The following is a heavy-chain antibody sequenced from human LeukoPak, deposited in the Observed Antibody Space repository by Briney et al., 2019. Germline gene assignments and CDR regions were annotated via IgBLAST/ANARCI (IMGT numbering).Heavy chain of an antibody. CDR3: ARLGRSSFFWREGNWFDP. V-gene: IGHV4-59*08. D-gene: IGHD6-6*01. J-gene: IGHJ5*02. CDR1: GGSISSYY. Sequence: PSETLSLTCTVSGGSISSYYWSWIRQPPGKGLEWIGYIYYSGSTNYNPSLKSRATISVDTSKNQFSLKLSSVTAADTAVYYCARLGRSSFFWREGNWFDPWGQGTLVTVSS. CDR2: IYYSGST.